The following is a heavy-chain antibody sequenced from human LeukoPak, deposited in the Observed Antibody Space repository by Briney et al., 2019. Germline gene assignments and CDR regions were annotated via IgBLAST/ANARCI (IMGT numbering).Heavy chain of an antibody. CDR1: GFTFSSYA. V-gene: IGHV3-30-3*01. CDR2: ISYDGSNK. Sequence: GGSLRLSCAASGFTFSSYAMSWVRQAPGKGLEWVAVISYDGSNKYYADSVEGRFTISRDNSKNTLYLQMNSLRAEDTAVYYCARDCSQTGGAVAATEGSYFDYWGQGTLVTVSS. CDR3: ARDCSQTGGAVAATEGSYFDY. J-gene: IGHJ4*02. D-gene: IGHD6-19*01.